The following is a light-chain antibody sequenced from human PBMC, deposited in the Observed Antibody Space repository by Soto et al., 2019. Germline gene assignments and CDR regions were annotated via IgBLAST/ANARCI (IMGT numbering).Light chain of an antibody. CDR2: GAS. CDR1: QSIDSHF. Sequence: IVLTQSPGTLSLSPGERVTLSCRASQSIDSHFLAWYQQKPGQAPRLLVYGASTRAPGVPDRFSGGGSGTYFTLSLSRLEPEDFAVYFCQHYGSSPPYTFGQGTKLEIK. V-gene: IGKV3-20*01. CDR3: QHYGSSPPYT. J-gene: IGKJ2*01.